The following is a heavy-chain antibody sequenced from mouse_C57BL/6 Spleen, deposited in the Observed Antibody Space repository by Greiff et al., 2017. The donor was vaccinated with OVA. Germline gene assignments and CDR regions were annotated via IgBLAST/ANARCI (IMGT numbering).Heavy chain of an antibody. CDR1: GFTFSDYG. D-gene: IGHD2-2*01. Sequence: EVKVVESGGGLVKPGGSLKLSCAASGFTFSDYGMHWVRQAPEKGLEWVAYISSGSSTIYYADTVKGRFTISRDNAKNTLFLQMTSLWSEDTAMYYCAKIYYGYFAYWGQGTLVTVSA. V-gene: IGHV5-17*01. CDR2: ISSGSSTI. CDR3: AKIYYGYFAY. J-gene: IGHJ3*01.